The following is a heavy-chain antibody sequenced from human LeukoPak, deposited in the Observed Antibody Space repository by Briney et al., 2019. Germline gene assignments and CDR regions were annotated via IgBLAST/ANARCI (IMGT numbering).Heavy chain of an antibody. J-gene: IGHJ3*01. CDR2: ISGSGGNT. CDR1: GFIFSNFA. CDR3: AKEDYCSGGSCYWLAFDF. V-gene: IGHV3-23*01. Sequence: QPGGSLRLSCAASGFIFSNFAMSWVRQAPGKGPEWVSTISGSGGNTCYTDSVKGRFTISRDNSKNTLYLQMNSLRAEDTAVYYCAKEDYCSGGSCYWLAFDFWGQGTMVTVSS. D-gene: IGHD2-15*01.